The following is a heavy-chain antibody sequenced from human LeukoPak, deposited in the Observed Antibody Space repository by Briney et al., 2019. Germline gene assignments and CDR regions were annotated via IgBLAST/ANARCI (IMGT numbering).Heavy chain of an antibody. Sequence: PSETLSLTCAVYGGSFSGCYWSWIRQPPGKGLEWIGEINHSGSTNYNPSLKSRVTISVDTSKNQFSLKLSSVTAADTAVYYCARERATSHDAFDIWGQGTMVTVSS. CDR3: ARERATSHDAFDI. V-gene: IGHV4-34*01. J-gene: IGHJ3*02. CDR1: GGSFSGCY. CDR2: INHSGST. D-gene: IGHD1-26*01.